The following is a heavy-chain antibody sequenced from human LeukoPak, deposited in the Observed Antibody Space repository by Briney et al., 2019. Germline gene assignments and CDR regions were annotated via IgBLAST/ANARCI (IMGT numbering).Heavy chain of an antibody. V-gene: IGHV3-23*01. CDR1: GFTFSSYV. J-gene: IGHJ4*02. CDR3: AKAGYSYGIPFFDY. Sequence: AGGSLRLSCAASGFTFSSYVMSWVRQAPGKGLEWVSTISGSGGSTYYTDSVKGRFTISRDNSKNTLYLQMNSLRAEDTAVYYCAKAGYSYGIPFFDYWGQGTLVTVSS. CDR2: ISGSGGST. D-gene: IGHD5-18*01.